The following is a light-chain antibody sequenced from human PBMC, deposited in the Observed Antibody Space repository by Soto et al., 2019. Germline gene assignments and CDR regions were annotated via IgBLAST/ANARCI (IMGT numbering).Light chain of an antibody. CDR1: QGISND. CDR2: AAS. V-gene: IGKV1-17*01. Sequence: DIQMTQSPSSLSASVGDRVSITCRASQGISNDLGWYQQKPGQAPQRLIYAASSLHSGVPSRFRGSASGTEFTLTISSLQPEDFATYYCLQYNSYPWTFGQGTKVEIK. CDR3: LQYNSYPWT. J-gene: IGKJ1*01.